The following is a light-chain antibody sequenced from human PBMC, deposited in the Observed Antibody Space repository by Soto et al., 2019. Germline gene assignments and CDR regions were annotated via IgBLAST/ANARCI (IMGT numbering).Light chain of an antibody. CDR1: QGISIW. CDR2: AAS. V-gene: IGKV1-12*01. CDR3: QQANSLPPT. J-gene: IGKJ4*01. Sequence: DIQMTQSPSSVSASVGDRVTITCRASQGISIWLAWYQQKPGKSPKRLIYAASSLPSGVPSRFSGSGSGTDFTLPISSLQPEDFATYYCQQANSLPPTFGGGTKVEIK.